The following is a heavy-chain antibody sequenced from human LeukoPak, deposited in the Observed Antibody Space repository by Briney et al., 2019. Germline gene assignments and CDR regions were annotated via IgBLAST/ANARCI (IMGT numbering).Heavy chain of an antibody. CDR2: IYSDGTT. CDR1: GFTVSSNY. J-gene: IGHJ6*02. V-gene: IGHV3-66*01. Sequence: GRSLRLSCAASGFTVSSNYMSWVRQAPGKGLEWVSLIYSDGTTYYADSVKGRFTTSRDNSKNTLYLQMDSLRAEDTAVYFCATRAEGYYYGSGSYYGMDVWGQGTTVTVSS. CDR3: ATRAEGYYYGSGSYYGMDV. D-gene: IGHD3-10*01.